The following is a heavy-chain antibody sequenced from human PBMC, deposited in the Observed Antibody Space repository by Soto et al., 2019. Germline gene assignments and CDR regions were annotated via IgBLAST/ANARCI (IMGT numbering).Heavy chain of an antibody. CDR3: AVVRHIVVVPYAFDI. CDR1: GYSFTSYW. J-gene: IGHJ3*02. Sequence: GESLKISCKGSGYSFTSYWISWVRQMPGKGLEWMGRIDPSDSYTNYSPSFQGHVTISADKSISTAYLQWSNLKASDTAMYYCAVVRHIVVVPYAFDIWGQGTMVTVSS. CDR2: IDPSDSYT. D-gene: IGHD2-21*01. V-gene: IGHV5-10-1*01.